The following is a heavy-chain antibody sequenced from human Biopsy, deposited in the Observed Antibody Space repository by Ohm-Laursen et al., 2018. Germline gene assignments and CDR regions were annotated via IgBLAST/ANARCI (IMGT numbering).Heavy chain of an antibody. CDR1: GDSINSSY. Sequence: SETLSLTCTVSGDSINSSYWSWIRQAPGKGLEWIGFISNSGSTNYNPSLKSRVTISADTSKNQFSLKLGSVTVADTAVFYCARRGSGVRSFDYWGQGSLVTVSS. D-gene: IGHD3-16*01. J-gene: IGHJ4*02. V-gene: IGHV4-59*08. CDR2: ISNSGST. CDR3: ARRGSGVRSFDY.